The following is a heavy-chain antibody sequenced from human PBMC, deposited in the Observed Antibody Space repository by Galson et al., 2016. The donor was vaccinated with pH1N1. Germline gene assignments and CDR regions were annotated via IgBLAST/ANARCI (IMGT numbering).Heavy chain of an antibody. Sequence: SLRLSCAASGFTLSDYYMNWIRETPERGLEWLSSIGSSGNVAYADSVKGRFTISRDNAQNSLLLQMDSLRVDDTALYYCAREWGIGAAGPLDSWGQGARVIVSS. J-gene: IGHJ4*02. CDR1: GFTLSDYY. CDR2: IGSSGNV. D-gene: IGHD6-13*01. CDR3: AREWGIGAAGPLDS. V-gene: IGHV3-11*01.